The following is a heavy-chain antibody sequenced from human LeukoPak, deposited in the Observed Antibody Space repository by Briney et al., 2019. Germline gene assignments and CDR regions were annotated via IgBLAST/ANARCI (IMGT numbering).Heavy chain of an antibody. J-gene: IGHJ5*01. D-gene: IGHD3-3*01. V-gene: IGHV4-59*01. CDR3: ARGRLLEWVDF. CDR1: GGSISSDY. CDR2: IYYSGST. Sequence: SETLSLTCTVSGGSISSDYWSWIRQPPGKGLEWIGYIYYSGSTNYNPSLKSRVTISVDTSKNQFSLQLSSVTAADTAVYYCARGRLLEWVDFWGQGNLVRVSA.